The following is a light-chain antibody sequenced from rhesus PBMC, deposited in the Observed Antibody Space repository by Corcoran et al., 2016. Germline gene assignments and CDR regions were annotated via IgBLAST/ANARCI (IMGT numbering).Light chain of an antibody. Sequence: EIVMTQSPATLSLSPGETATISCRTSQSVSSYLAWYQQKPGQAPRLLIYGASSRAPGIPDSFSGSGSGTDFTLTINSLEPEDFAIYYCQETSNPYSFGQGTKVEIK. V-gene: IGKV3-31*02. CDR3: QETSNPYS. CDR2: GAS. J-gene: IGKJ2*01. CDR1: QSVSSY.